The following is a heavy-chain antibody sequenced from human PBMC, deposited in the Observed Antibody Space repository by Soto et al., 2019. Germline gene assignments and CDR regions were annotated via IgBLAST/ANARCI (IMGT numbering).Heavy chain of an antibody. CDR2: IYYSGST. V-gene: IGHV4-31*03. CDR1: GGSISSGGYY. J-gene: IGHJ5*02. D-gene: IGHD3-16*01. Sequence: SETLSLTCTVSGGSISSGGYYWTWIRQHPGKGLEWIGYIYYSGSTYYNPSLKSRVTISVDTSKNQFSLKLSSVTAADTAVYYCARVGGINWFDPWGQGTLVTVSS. CDR3: ARVGGINWFDP.